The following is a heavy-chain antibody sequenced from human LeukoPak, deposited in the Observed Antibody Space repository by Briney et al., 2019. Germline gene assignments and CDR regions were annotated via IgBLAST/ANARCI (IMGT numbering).Heavy chain of an antibody. D-gene: IGHD2-15*01. J-gene: IGHJ4*02. CDR3: AGGGGGYCSGGSCTTFDY. CDR1: GGSISSSNW. CDR2: IYHSGST. V-gene: IGHV4-4*02. Sequence: SETLSLTCAVSGGSISSSNWWNWVRQPPGKGLEWIGEIYHSGSTNYNPSLKSRVTISVDKSKNQFSLKLSSVTAADTAVYYWAGGGGGYCSGGSCTTFDYWGQRTLVTVSS.